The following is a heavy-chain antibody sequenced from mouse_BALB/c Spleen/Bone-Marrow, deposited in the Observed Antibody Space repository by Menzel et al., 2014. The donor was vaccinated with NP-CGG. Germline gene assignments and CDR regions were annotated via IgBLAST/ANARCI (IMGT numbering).Heavy chain of an antibody. CDR2: IYPGDGDT. J-gene: IGHJ2*01. CDR3: ARGFPFDY. V-gene: IGHV1-87*01. Sequence: VQLQQSGAELARPGASVKLSCKASGYTFTSYWMQWVKQRPGQGLEWVGAIYPGDGDTRYTQKFKGKATFTADKSSSTAYMQLSSLASEDSAVYYCARGFPFDYWGQGTTLTVSS. CDR1: GYTFTSYW.